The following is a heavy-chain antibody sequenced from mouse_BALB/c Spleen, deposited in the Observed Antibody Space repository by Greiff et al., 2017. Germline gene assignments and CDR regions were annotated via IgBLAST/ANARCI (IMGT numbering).Heavy chain of an antibody. CDR3: ARKDDDDMDY. CDR1: GFTFSSYA. Sequence: EVQGVESGGGLVKPGGSLKLSCAASGFTFSSYAMSWVRQTPEKRLEWVASISSGGSTYYPDSVKGRFTISRDNARNILYLQMSSLRSEDTAMYYCARKDDDDMDYWGQGTSVTVSS. CDR2: ISSGGST. J-gene: IGHJ4*01. V-gene: IGHV5-6-5*01.